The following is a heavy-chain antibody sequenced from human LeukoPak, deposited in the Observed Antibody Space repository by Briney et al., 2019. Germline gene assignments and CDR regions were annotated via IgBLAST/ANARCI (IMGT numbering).Heavy chain of an antibody. CDR3: ARGGPSKAFDI. CDR2: IYSGGFT. V-gene: IGHV3-53*01. CDR1: GFTVSSNH. J-gene: IGHJ3*02. Sequence: PGGSLRLSCAASGFTVSSNHMSWVRQAPGKGLDWVSVIYSGGFTSYADSVKGRFTVSRDNSNNTLYLQMNSLRAEDTAVYYCARGGPSKAFDIWGQGTVVTVSS.